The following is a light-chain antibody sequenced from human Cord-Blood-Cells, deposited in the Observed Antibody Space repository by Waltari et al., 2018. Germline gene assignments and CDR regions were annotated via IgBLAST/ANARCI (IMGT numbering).Light chain of an antibody. CDR3: QQYDNLPLT. CDR2: DAS. J-gene: IGKJ4*01. V-gene: IGKV1-33*01. Sequence: DIQMTHSPSSLSASVGDSVPITCQASQDISNYLNWYQQKPGKAPKLLIYDASNLETGVPSRFSGSGSGTDFTFTISSLQPEDIATYYCQQYDNLPLTFGGGTKVEIK. CDR1: QDISNY.